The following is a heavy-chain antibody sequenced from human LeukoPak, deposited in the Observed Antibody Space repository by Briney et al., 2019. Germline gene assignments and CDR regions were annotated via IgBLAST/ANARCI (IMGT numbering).Heavy chain of an antibody. V-gene: IGHV4-59*01. CDR3: ARKNDFDI. CDR2: IYYSGRT. D-gene: IGHD2/OR15-2a*01. Sequence: SETLSLTCTVSGGSISSDHWNWIRQPPGKGLEWIGCIYYSGRTYYNPSLKSRVSISVDMSKSQFSLRLTSVTAADTAVYYCARKNDFDIWGQGTLDTVSS. J-gene: IGHJ3*02. CDR1: GGSISSDH.